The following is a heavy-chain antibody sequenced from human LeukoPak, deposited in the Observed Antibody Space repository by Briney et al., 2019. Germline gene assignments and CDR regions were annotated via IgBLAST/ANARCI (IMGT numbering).Heavy chain of an antibody. V-gene: IGHV3-74*01. CDR1: GFTLGSAW. J-gene: IGHJ5*02. CDR2: ISGNGTNT. Sequence: GGSLRLSCAASGFTLGSAWMVWVRQAPGKGLEWVSRISGNGTNTRYADSVEGRFTVSRDNAKNTLFLQLNSLRAEDTAVYYCASQYCSGGSCYRFDPWGQGTLVTVSS. D-gene: IGHD2-15*01. CDR3: ASQYCSGGSCYRFDP.